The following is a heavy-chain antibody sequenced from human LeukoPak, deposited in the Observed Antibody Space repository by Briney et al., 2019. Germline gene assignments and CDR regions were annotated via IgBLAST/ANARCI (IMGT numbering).Heavy chain of an antibody. D-gene: IGHD4-17*01. V-gene: IGHV1-69*13. CDR1: GGTFSSYA. CDR3: ARVLYGDYRGLYYYGMNV. Sequence: SVKVSCKASGGTFSSYAISWVRQAPGQGLEWMGGIIPIFGTANYAQKFQGRVTITADESTSTAYMELSSLRSEDTAVYYCARVLYGDYRGLYYYGMNVWGQGTTVTVSS. J-gene: IGHJ6*02. CDR2: IIPIFGTA.